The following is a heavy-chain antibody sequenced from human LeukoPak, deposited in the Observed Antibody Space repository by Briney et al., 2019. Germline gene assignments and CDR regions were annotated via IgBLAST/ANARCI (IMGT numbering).Heavy chain of an antibody. D-gene: IGHD6-19*01. CDR2: ISSSSSYI. CDR1: GFTFSRYS. J-gene: IGHJ4*02. V-gene: IGHV3-21*01. CDR3: AVLYSSGWYSFDY. Sequence: GGSLRLSCAPSGFTFSRYSMNWVRQAPGKGLEWVSSISSSSSYIYYADSVKGRFTISRDNAKNSLYLQMNSLRAEDTAVYYCAVLYSSGWYSFDYWGQGTLVTVSS.